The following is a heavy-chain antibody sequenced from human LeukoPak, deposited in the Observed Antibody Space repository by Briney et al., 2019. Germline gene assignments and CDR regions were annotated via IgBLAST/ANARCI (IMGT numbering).Heavy chain of an antibody. V-gene: IGHV4-59*11. CDR2: IYYSGST. CDR1: GGSISSHY. CDR3: ARMPHGERSAFDI. J-gene: IGHJ3*02. Sequence: PSETLSLTCTVSGGSISSHYWSWIRQPPGKGLEWIGYIYYSGSTNYNPSLKSRVTISVDTSKNRFSLKLSSVTAADTAVYYCARMPHGERSAFDIWGQGTMVTVSS. D-gene: IGHD2-21*01.